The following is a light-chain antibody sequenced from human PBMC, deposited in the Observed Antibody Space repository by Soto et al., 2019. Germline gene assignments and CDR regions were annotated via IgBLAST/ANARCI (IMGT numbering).Light chain of an antibody. J-gene: IGKJ4*01. V-gene: IGKV4-1*01. Sequence: DIVMTQSPGSLAVSLGERATINCKSSQSVLYSSNNKNFLAWYQQKPGQPPKLLFYWASTRQSGVPARFSGSGSGTDFTLTISSLQAEDVAVYYCHQYYRSHTFGGGTKVEIK. CDR3: HQYYRSHT. CDR1: QSVLYSSNNKNF. CDR2: WAS.